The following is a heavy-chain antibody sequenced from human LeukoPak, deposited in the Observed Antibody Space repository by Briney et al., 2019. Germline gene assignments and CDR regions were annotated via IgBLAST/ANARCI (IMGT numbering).Heavy chain of an antibody. CDR3: ARGASRSFDY. J-gene: IGHJ4*02. Sequence: GASVKVSCTASGYTFTTYEIHWVRQASGQGLEWMGWMNPNSGNTGYTQKFQGRVTMTRSTSINTAYMELSSLRSEDTAVYYCARGASRSFDYWGQGTLVAVSS. CDR2: MNPNSGNT. CDR1: GYTFTTYE. V-gene: IGHV1-8*02.